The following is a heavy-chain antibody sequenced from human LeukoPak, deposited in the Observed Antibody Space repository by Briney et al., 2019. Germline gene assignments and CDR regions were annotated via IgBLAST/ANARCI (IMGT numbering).Heavy chain of an antibody. CDR3: APESLLWKGVAY. CDR1: GFTFSTYD. J-gene: IGHJ4*02. CDR2: FDPEEGET. Sequence: GGSLRLSCAASGFTFSTYDMHWVRQAPGKGLEWMGGFDPEEGETIYAQKFLGRVTMTEDTSTDTAYMELSSLRSEDTAVYFCAPESLLWKGVAYWGQGTLVTVSS. V-gene: IGHV1-24*01. D-gene: IGHD2-21*01.